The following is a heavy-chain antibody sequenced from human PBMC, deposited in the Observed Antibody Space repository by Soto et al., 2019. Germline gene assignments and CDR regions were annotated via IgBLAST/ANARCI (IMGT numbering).Heavy chain of an antibody. J-gene: IGHJ3*02. Sequence: VKVSCKAPRDTFTSYYINWVRQAPGQGLEWIGVINPHGGSTVYAQKFQGRVTMTRDTSASTVYMELSSLRSEDTAVYYCASFFFAVSDAFDIWGQGTMVTVSS. CDR3: ASFFFAVSDAFDI. V-gene: IGHV1-46*01. CDR1: RDTFTSYY. CDR2: INPHGGST. D-gene: IGHD1-20*01.